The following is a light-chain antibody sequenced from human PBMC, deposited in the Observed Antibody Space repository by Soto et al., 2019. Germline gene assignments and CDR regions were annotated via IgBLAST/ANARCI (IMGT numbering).Light chain of an antibody. CDR1: QTVSSSY. V-gene: IGKV3-20*01. CDR2: GAS. J-gene: IGKJ4*01. CDR3: HQYADSPLT. Sequence: DILLTQSPVTLSLSPGERATLSCRASQTVSSSYLAWYQQKPGQAPRLLIYGASNRASGTPDRFSGSGSGTDFNLTISRLETEDLAVYYCHQYADSPLTFGGGTKVDIK.